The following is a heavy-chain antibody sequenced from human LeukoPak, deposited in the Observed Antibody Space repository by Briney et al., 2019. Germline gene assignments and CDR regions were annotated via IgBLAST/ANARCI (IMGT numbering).Heavy chain of an antibody. CDR2: IYYSGST. J-gene: IGHJ4*02. CDR1: GGSIRSSYYY. Sequence: SETLSLTCTVSGGSIRSSYYYWGWIRQPPGKGLEWIGSIYYSGSTYYNPSLKSRVTISVDTSKNQFSLKLSSVTAADTAVYYCARLGGDYRSKSRTTYFDYWGQGTLVTVSS. V-gene: IGHV4-39*01. CDR3: ARLGGDYRSKSRTTYFDY. D-gene: IGHD4-11*01.